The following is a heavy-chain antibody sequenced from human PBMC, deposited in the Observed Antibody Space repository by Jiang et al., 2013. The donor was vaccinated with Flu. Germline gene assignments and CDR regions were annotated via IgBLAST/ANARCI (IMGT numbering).Heavy chain of an antibody. J-gene: IGHJ5*02. CDR3: ARDFGYLRYSSSPYNWFDP. CDR1: GYTFTSYA. V-gene: IGHV7-4-1*02. Sequence: QSGSELKKPGASVKVSCKASGYTFTSYAMNWVRQAPGQGLEWMGWINTNTGNPTYAQGFTGRFVFSLDTSVSTAYLQISSLEAEDTAVYYCARDFGYLRYSSSPYNWFDPWGQGTLVTVSS. CDR2: INTNTGNP. D-gene: IGHD6-6*01.